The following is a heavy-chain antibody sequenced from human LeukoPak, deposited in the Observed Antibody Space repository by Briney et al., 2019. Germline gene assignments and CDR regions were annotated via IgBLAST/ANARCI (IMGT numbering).Heavy chain of an antibody. CDR3: ARDDNSGYSDDAFDI. J-gene: IGHJ3*02. CDR2: IHTRAGT. CDR1: GGSISSYY. D-gene: IGHD5-12*01. V-gene: IGHV4-4*07. Sequence: SETLSLTCSVSGGSISSYYWSWLRQPAGKGLEWIGRIHTRAGTEYNPSLKSRVTMSVDTSKNQFSLKLTSVTAADTAVYFCARDDNSGYSDDAFDIWGQGTLATVSS.